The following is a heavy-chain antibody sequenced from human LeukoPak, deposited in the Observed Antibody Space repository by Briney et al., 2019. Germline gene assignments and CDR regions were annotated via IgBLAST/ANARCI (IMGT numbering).Heavy chain of an antibody. CDR1: GFTFSSYA. Sequence: GGSLRLSCAASGFTFSSYAMSWVGQAPGKGVEGVAAISGRGGSTYYADSVKGRFTISRDNSKNPLYLQMNSLRAEDTAVYYCAKDAMTTVTRCAFDIWGQGTMVTVSS. J-gene: IGHJ3*02. CDR2: ISGRGGST. CDR3: AKDAMTTVTRCAFDI. V-gene: IGHV3-23*01. D-gene: IGHD4-17*01.